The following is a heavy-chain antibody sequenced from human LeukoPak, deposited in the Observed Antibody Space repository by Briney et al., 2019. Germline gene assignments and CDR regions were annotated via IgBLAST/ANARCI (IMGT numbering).Heavy chain of an antibody. D-gene: IGHD3-10*01. CDR3: ASHLWFEKYFDY. CDR1: GGSISSGGYD. V-gene: IGHV4-31*03. J-gene: IGHJ4*02. CDR2: IYYSGST. Sequence: SETLSLTCTVSGGSISSGGYDWGWIRQHPGKGLEWIGYIYYSGSTYYNPSLKSRVTISVDTSKNQFSLKLSSVTAADTAVYYCASHLWFEKYFDYWGQGTLVTVSS.